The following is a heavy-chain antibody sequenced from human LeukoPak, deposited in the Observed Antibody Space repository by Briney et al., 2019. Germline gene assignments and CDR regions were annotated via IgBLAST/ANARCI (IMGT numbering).Heavy chain of an antibody. J-gene: IGHJ6*02. CDR1: GGSFSGYY. CDR3: ARGVMVRGVIGLYYYYGMDV. CDR2: INHSGST. D-gene: IGHD3-10*01. Sequence: SETLSLTCAVYGGSFSGYYWSWIRQPPGKGLEWIGEINHSGSTNYNPSLRSRVTISVDTSKNQFSLKLSSVTAADTAVYYCARGVMVRGVIGLYYYYGMDVWGQGTTVTVSS. V-gene: IGHV4-34*01.